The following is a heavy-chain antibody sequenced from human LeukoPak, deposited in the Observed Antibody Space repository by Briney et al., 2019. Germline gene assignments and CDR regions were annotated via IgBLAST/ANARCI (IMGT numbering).Heavy chain of an antibody. CDR2: ISYDGGNE. J-gene: IGHJ3*02. CDR3: ANLYYYDSTGYEVDAFDI. CDR1: GLTFSTYA. V-gene: IGHV3-30*18. Sequence: PGGSLRLSCVASGLTFSTYAMHWVRQAPGKGLEWVAVISYDGGNEYYADSVKGRFAISRDNSKNTLYLQMNSLTAEDTAVYYCANLYYYDSTGYEVDAFDIWGQGTMVTVSS. D-gene: IGHD3-22*01.